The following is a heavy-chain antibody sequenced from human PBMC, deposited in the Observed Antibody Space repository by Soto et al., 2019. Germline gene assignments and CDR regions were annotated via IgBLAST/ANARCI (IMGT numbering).Heavy chain of an antibody. CDR3: ARSQGSSTSLEIYYYYYYGMDV. CDR2: IIPISSTA. Sequence: QVQLVQSGAEVKKPGSSVKVSCKASGGTFSSYAISWVRQAPGQGLEWMGGIIPISSTANYAEKFQGRVTITADESTSTAYMELSSLRSEYTAVYYCARSQGSSTSLEIYYYYYYGMDVWGQGTTVTVSS. J-gene: IGHJ6*02. D-gene: IGHD2-2*01. V-gene: IGHV1-69*01. CDR1: GGTFSSYA.